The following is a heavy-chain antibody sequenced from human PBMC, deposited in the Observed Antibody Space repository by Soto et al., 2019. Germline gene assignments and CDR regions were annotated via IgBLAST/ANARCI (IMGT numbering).Heavy chain of an antibody. D-gene: IGHD2-21*02. CDR1: GFSFSSYS. CDR3: ARYGWRRHYNVLDV. Sequence: EVQLVESGGGLVKPGGSLRLSCAASGFSFSSYSMNWVRQAPGKGLEWVSCISGSSSYINYADSVKGRFTISRDNAKKSRYLQMNSLRAEDTAVYYGARYGWRRHYNVLDVLVQGTTVTVSS. J-gene: IGHJ6*02. CDR2: ISGSSSYI. V-gene: IGHV3-21*01.